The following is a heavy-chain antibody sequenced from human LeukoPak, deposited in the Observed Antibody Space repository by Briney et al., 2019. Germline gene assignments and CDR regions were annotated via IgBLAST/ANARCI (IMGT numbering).Heavy chain of an antibody. CDR3: ARYGGYSYGYGNY. CDR1: GFIFSDYY. D-gene: IGHD5-18*01. Sequence: PGGSLTLSCAASGFIFSDYYMTWIRQAPGRGLEWVSHISSSSSYISYADSVKGRFTVSRDNAKNSLYLQMNSLRAEDTAVYYCARYGGYSYGYGNYWGQGTLVTVSS. CDR2: ISSSSSYI. J-gene: IGHJ4*02. V-gene: IGHV3-11*06.